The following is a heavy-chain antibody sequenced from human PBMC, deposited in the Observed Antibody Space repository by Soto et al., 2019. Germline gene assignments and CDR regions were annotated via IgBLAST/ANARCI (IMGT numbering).Heavy chain of an antibody. V-gene: IGHV3-64*01. Sequence: EVQLAESGGGLAQPGGSLRLSCAASGLTLSGYAMDRVRQAPGKGLEYVSGISSNGVGTYYANSVQGRFTISRDNSKNTVYLQMGSLRPEDMAVYYCARRARPDFYYMDVWGKGTTVTVSS. CDR2: ISSNGVGT. D-gene: IGHD6-6*01. CDR1: GLTLSGYA. J-gene: IGHJ6*03. CDR3: ARRARPDFYYMDV.